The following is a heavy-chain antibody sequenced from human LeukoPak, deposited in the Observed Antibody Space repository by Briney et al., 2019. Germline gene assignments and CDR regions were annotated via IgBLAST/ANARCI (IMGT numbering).Heavy chain of an antibody. CDR1: GFTFSSYW. D-gene: IGHD3-10*01. CDR3: ARDRGLTVDS. Sequence: GGSLRLSCAASGFTFSSYWMHWVRQAPGKGLVWVSRIHSDGITTTYADSVKGRFTISRDNAKNTLYLQVNSLRAEDTAVYFCARDRGLTVDSWGQGTLVTVSS. CDR2: IHSDGITT. V-gene: IGHV3-74*01. J-gene: IGHJ4*02.